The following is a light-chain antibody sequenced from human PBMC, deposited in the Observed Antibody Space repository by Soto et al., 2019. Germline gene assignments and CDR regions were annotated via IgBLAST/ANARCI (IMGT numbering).Light chain of an antibody. CDR1: QSVSSN. CDR3: QQYNNWPPLT. V-gene: IGKV3-15*01. J-gene: IGKJ4*01. CDR2: GAS. Sequence: EIVMTQSPATLSVSPGERATLSCRASQSVSSNLAWYQQKPCQAPRLLIYGASTRATGIPARFSGSGSGTEFILTISSLQSEDFAVYYCQQYNNWPPLTFGGGTKVEIK.